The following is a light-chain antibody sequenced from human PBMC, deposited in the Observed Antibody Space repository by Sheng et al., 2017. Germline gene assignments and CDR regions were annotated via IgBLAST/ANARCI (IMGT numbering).Light chain of an antibody. V-gene: IGKV3-11*01. CDR1: QSVSSN. J-gene: IGKJ3*01. CDR3: QQRSI. CDR2: DAS. Sequence: EIVMTQSPATLSVSPGERATLSCRASQSVSSNLAWYQQKPGQAPRLLIYDASNRATGIPARFSGSGSGTDFTLTISSLEPEDFAVYYCQQRSIFGPGTKVDIK.